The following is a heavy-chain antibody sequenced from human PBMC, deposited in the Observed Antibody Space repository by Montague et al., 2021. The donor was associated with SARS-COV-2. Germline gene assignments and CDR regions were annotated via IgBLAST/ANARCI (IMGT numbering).Heavy chain of an antibody. CDR1: GDSISNYS. D-gene: IGHD4-11*01. Sequence: SETLSLTCSVSGDSISNYSWSWIRQSPGKGLEWIGYIYYSGSTNYNPSLTSRVTISADTSKNQVSPKLTSVTAADTAVYYCARHLRVTTVTSHMYHYAMDVRGQGTTVTVSS. J-gene: IGHJ6*02. V-gene: IGHV4-59*08. CDR3: ARHLRVTTVTSHMYHYAMDV. CDR2: IYYSGST.